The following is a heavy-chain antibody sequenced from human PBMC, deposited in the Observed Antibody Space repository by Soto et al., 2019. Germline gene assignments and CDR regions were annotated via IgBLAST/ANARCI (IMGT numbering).Heavy chain of an antibody. CDR2: ISYDGSNK. V-gene: IGHV3-30*18. Sequence: GSLRLSCAASGFTFSSYGMNWVRQAPGKGLEWVAVISYDGSNKYYADSVKGRFTISRDSSKNMLYLQMNSLRAEDTAVYYCAKEDSSSWHHYYGMDVWGQGTTVTVSS. D-gene: IGHD6-13*01. CDR3: AKEDSSSWHHYYGMDV. CDR1: GFTFSSYG. J-gene: IGHJ6*02.